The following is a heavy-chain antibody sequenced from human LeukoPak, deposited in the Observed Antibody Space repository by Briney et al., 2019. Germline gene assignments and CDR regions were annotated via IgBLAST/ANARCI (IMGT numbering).Heavy chain of an antibody. CDR2: IGWNGGVL. D-gene: IGHD6-19*01. CDR3: VRARSASIMGAFEI. CDR1: GFIFHNYA. V-gene: IGHV3-9*01. J-gene: IGHJ3*02. Sequence: GGSLRLSCAASGFIFHNYAMLWVRQPPGKGLEWVSGIGWNGGVLGYVDSVEGRFTISRDDAKNSLFLEMNKLRSEDTGLYYCVRARSASIMGAFEIWGRGTMVTVSS.